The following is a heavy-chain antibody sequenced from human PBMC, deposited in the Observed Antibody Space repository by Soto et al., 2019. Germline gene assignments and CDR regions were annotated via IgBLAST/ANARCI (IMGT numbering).Heavy chain of an antibody. Sequence: VGSLRLSCAASGFTFSSYGMHWVRQAPGKGLEWVAVIWYDGSNKYYADSVKGRFTISRDNSKNTLYLQMNSLRAEDTAVYYCARDVNHRETFGTIDYWGQGTLVTVS. J-gene: IGHJ4*02. CDR3: ARDVNHRETFGTIDY. V-gene: IGHV3-33*01. CDR1: GFTFSSYG. CDR2: IWYDGSNK. D-gene: IGHD3-16*01.